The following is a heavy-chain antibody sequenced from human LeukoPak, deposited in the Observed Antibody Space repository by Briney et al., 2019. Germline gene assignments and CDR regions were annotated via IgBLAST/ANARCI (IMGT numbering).Heavy chain of an antibody. J-gene: IGHJ3*02. D-gene: IGHD2-2*01. CDR2: IYYSGST. CDR1: GGSISSYY. CDR3: ARSPRYCSSTSCHATFDI. V-gene: IGHV4-59*01. Sequence: SEILSLTCTVSGGSISSYYWSWIRQPPGKGLEWIGYIYYSGSTNYNPSLKSRVTISVDTSKNQFSLKLSSVTAADTAAYYCARSPRYCSSTSCHATFDIWGQGTMVTVSS.